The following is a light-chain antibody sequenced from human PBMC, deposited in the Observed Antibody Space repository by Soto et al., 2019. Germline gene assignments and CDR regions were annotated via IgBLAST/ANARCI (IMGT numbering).Light chain of an antibody. J-gene: IGKJ1*01. CDR1: QSINSN. Sequence: EIVLTQSPGSLSLSPGQRATLSCRASQSINSNLAWYQQKPGQAPRLLIYGASTRATAIPARFSGSGSGTEFTLTISSLQSEDFAVYYCQQYNDWPPRTFGQGTKVEIK. CDR2: GAS. CDR3: QQYNDWPPRT. V-gene: IGKV3-15*01.